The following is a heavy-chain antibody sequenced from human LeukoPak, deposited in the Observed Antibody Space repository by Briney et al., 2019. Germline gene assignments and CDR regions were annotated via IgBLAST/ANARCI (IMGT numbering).Heavy chain of an antibody. CDR1: VGTFSSYA. Sequence: SVKVSCKASVGTFSSYAISWVRQAPGQGLEWMGGIIPIFGTANYAQKFQGRVTITADKSTITAYMELSSLRTEDTEVYYCARGMATINSNYYYYYYMDVWGKGNTVTVSS. J-gene: IGHJ6*03. CDR2: IIPIFGTA. D-gene: IGHD5-24*01. CDR3: ARGMATINSNYYYYYYMDV. V-gene: IGHV1-69*06.